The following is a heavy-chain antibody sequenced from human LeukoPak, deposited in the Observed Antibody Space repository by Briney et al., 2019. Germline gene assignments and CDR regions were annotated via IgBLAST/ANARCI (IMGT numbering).Heavy chain of an antibody. CDR3: ARVLAAGSFYYYYYMDV. CDR2: IKQDGSEK. CDR1: GFTFSSYW. J-gene: IGHJ6*03. V-gene: IGHV3-7*01. D-gene: IGHD6-13*01. Sequence: GGSLRLSCAASGFTFSSYWMSWVRQAPGKGLEWVANIKQDGSEKYYVDSVKGRFTISRDNAKNSLYLQINSLRAEDTAVYYCARVLAAGSFYYYYYMDVWGKGTTVTISS.